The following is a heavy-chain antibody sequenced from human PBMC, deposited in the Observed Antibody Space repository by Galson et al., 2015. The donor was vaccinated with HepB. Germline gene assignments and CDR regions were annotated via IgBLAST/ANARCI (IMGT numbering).Heavy chain of an antibody. CDR1: GGSIRSGDYY. J-gene: IGHJ1*01. V-gene: IGHV4-30-4*01. CDR2: IYYSGSK. D-gene: IGHD3-22*01. Sequence: LSLTCTVSGGSIRSGDYYWNWIRQPPGKGLEWIGYIYYSGSKYYNPSLKSPISISIDTSKNQFSLNVYSVTAADTAVYYCARSTTDYPSSGLQAPFVQLWGQGTPVSVSS. CDR3: ARSTTDYPSSGLQAPFVQL.